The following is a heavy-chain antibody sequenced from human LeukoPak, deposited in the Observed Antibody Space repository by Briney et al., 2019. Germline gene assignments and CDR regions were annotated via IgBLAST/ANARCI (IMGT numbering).Heavy chain of an antibody. Sequence: PGGSLRLSCAASGLTVSSNYMSWVRQAPGKGLEWVSVIYSGGSTYYADPVKGRFTISRDNSKNTLYLQMNSLRAEDTAVYYCARANYYGSGSYYIKQYYYYMDVWGKGTTVTVSS. D-gene: IGHD3-10*01. V-gene: IGHV3-53*01. CDR2: IYSGGST. CDR1: GLTVSSNY. J-gene: IGHJ6*03. CDR3: ARANYYGSGSYYIKQYYYYMDV.